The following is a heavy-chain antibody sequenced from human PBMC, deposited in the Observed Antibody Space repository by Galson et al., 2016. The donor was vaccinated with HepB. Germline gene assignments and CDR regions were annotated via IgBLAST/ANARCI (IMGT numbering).Heavy chain of an antibody. CDR2: IMQHGSER. V-gene: IGHV3-7*03. Sequence: SLRLSCAASGFTFSDYWMSWVRQAPGKGLEWVANIMQHGSERYYVDSVKGRFSISRDDARNSLYLQMNSRRAEDTAVYYCARALTWDLAMVHFDYWGQGTLVAVSS. J-gene: IGHJ4*02. D-gene: IGHD5-18*01. CDR3: ARALTWDLAMVHFDY. CDR1: GFTFSDYW.